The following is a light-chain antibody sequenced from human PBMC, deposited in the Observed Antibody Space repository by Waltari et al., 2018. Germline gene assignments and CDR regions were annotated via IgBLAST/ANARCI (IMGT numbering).Light chain of an antibody. CDR3: QHYVRLPGT. J-gene: IGKJ1*01. CDR2: GAS. CDR1: QSVSRS. Sequence: ESVLSQSPGSLSSSQGERVTLSCRACQSVSRSLSWYQQKHRQAPRLLIFGASNRATGIPDRFSGSGSETDFSLTISRLEPEDFAVYYCQHYVRLPGTFGRGTKVEIK. V-gene: IGKV3-20*01.